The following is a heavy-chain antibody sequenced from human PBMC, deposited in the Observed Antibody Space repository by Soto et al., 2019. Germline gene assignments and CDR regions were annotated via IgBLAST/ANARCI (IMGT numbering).Heavy chain of an antibody. CDR3: ARDDYGDYNYYYYYYMDV. CDR2: INPIFGTT. Sequence: EASVKVSCKASGGTFSSYAISWVRQAPGQGLEWMGGINPIFGTTNYAQKFQGRVTITADTSASTAYMELSSLRSEDTAVYYCARDDYGDYNYYYYYYMDVWGKGTTVTVSS. J-gene: IGHJ6*03. V-gene: IGHV1-69*06. D-gene: IGHD4-17*01. CDR1: GGTFSSYA.